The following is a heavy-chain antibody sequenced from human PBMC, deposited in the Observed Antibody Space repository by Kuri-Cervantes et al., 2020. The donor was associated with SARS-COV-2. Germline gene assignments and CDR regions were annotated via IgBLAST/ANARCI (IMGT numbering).Heavy chain of an antibody. CDR2: ISYDGSNK. J-gene: IGHJ4*02. V-gene: IGHV3-30-3*01. D-gene: IGHD2-2*01. CDR3: AKGLGYCSSTSCYEFDY. Sequence: LSLTCAASGSTFSSYAMHWVRQAPGKGLEWVAVISYDGSNKYYADSVKGRFTISRDNSKNTLYLQMNSLRAEDAAVYYCAKGLGYCSSTSCYEFDYRGQGTLVTVSS. CDR1: GSTFSSYA.